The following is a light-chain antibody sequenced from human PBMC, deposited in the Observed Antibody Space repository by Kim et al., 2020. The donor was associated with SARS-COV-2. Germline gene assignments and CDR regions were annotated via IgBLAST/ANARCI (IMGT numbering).Light chain of an antibody. CDR3: NSRDSSGNHQV. Sequence: ALGQTVRITCQGDSPRSYYASWYQQKPGQAPVLVIYGKNNRPSGIPDRFSGSSSGNTASLTITGAQAEDEADYYCNSRDSSGNHQVFGGGTQLTVL. V-gene: IGLV3-19*01. CDR2: GKN. J-gene: IGLJ2*01. CDR1: SPRSYY.